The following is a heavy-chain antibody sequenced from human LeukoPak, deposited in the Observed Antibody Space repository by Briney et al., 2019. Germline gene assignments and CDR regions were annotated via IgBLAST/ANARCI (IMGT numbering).Heavy chain of an antibody. CDR2: ISYDGSNK. D-gene: IGHD5-18*01. CDR1: GFPFSSYG. CDR3: AKEIRGYSYGRSPFDY. Sequence: GGPLRFSCAASGFPFSSYGMHGVRQAPGKGLEGGAVISYDGSNKYYADSVKGRFTISRDNSKNTLYLQMNSLRAEDTAVYYCAKEIRGYSYGRSPFDYWGQGTLVTVSS. J-gene: IGHJ4*02. V-gene: IGHV3-30*18.